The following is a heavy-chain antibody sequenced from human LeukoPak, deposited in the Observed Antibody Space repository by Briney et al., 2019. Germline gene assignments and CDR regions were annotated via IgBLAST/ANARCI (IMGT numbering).Heavy chain of an antibody. J-gene: IGHJ5*02. CDR2: INHSGST. CDR1: GGSFSGYY. Sequence: SETLSLTCAVYGGSFSGYYWSWIRRPPGKGLEWIGEINHSGSTNYNPSLKSRVTISVDTSKNQFSLKLSSVTAADTAVYYCARGNGYYDSSGYSLSWFDPWGQGTLVTVSS. V-gene: IGHV4-34*01. D-gene: IGHD3-22*01. CDR3: ARGNGYYDSSGYSLSWFDP.